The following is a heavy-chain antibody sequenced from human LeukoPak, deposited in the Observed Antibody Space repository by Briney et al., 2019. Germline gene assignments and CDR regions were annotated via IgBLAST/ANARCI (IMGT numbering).Heavy chain of an antibody. CDR3: ARNAHCSGGSCYSGWYFDL. J-gene: IGHJ2*01. Sequence: SETLSLTCTVSGGPISSYYWSWIRQPPGKGLEWIGYIYYSGSTNYNPSLKSRVTISVDTSKNQFSLKLSSVTAADTAAYYCARNAHCSGGSCYSGWYFDLWGRGTLVTVSS. CDR2: IYYSGST. CDR1: GGPISSYY. V-gene: IGHV4-59*01. D-gene: IGHD2-15*01.